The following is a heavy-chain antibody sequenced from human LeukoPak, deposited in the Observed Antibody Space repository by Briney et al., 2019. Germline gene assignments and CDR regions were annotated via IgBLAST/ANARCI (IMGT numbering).Heavy chain of an antibody. CDR1: GGSINSGSYY. CDR3: ARDNYYYGSGSYYFDY. Sequence: PSETLSPTCTVSGGSINSGSYYWSWVRQPAGKGLEWIGRIFTSGTTNYNPSLKSRVTISVDTSKNQFSLKLSSVTAADTAVYYCARDNYYYGSGSYYFDYWGQGTLVTVSS. CDR2: IFTSGTT. J-gene: IGHJ4*02. D-gene: IGHD3-10*01. V-gene: IGHV4-61*02.